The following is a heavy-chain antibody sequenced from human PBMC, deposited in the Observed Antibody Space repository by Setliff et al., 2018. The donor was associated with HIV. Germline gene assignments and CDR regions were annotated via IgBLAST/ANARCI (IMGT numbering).Heavy chain of an antibody. Sequence: PGGSLRLSCAASGYTFSSYWMAWVRQCPGKGLEWVANIQQHGSEIHYVASVEGRFTISRDNAKNTVYLQMNSLRAEDTAVYYCANLQWASNAWYSFDYWGQGALVTVSS. CDR1: GYTFSSYW. V-gene: IGHV3-7*05. CDR2: IQQHGSEI. CDR3: ANLQWASNAWYSFDY. D-gene: IGHD6-19*01. J-gene: IGHJ4*02.